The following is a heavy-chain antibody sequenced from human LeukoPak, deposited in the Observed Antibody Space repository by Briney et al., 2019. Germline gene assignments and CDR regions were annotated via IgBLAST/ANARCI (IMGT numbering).Heavy chain of an antibody. CDR2: IYPGDSDT. V-gene: IGHV5-51*01. D-gene: IGHD3-3*01. CDR1: GYNFTNYW. J-gene: IGHJ4*02. Sequence: PGESLKISCKGSGYNFTNYWIGWVRQMSGKGLEWTGIIYPGDSDTTYSPSFQGQVTISADKSISTAYLQWSSLKASDTAMYYCARAYYDLWSGYSSLDNGFDSWGQGTLVTVSS. CDR3: ARAYYDLWSGYSSLDNGFDS.